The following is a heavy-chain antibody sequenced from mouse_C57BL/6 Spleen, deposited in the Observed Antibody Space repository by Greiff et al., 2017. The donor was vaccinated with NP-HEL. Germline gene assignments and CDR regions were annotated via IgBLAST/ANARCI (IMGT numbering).Heavy chain of an antibody. Sequence: VQLQQSGPELVKPGASVKISCKASGYSFTGYYMNWVKQSPEKSLEWIGEINPSTGGTTYNQKFKANATLTVDKSSSTAYMQLKSLTAEDSAVYYCARAWGPFYAMDYWGQGTSVTVSS. V-gene: IGHV1-42*01. J-gene: IGHJ4*01. CDR2: INPSTGGT. CDR1: GYSFTGYY. CDR3: ARAWGPFYAMDY.